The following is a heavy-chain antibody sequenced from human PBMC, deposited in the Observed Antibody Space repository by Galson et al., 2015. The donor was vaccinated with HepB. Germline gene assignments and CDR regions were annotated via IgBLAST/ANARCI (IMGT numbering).Heavy chain of an antibody. D-gene: IGHD5-12*01. J-gene: IGHJ4*02. CDR3: ARGIRGYSGY. CDR1: GFTVSSNY. CDR2: IYSGGST. V-gene: IGHV3-53*04. Sequence: SLRLSCAASGFTVSSNYMSWVRQAPGKGLEWVSVIYSGGSTYYADSVKGRFTISRHNSKNTTYLKMNSLRAEDTAVYYCARGIRGYSGYWGQGTLVTVSS.